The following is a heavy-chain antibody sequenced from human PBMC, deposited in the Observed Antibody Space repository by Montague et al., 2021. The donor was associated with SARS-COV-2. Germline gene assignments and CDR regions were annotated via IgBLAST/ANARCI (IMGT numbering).Heavy chain of an antibody. V-gene: IGHV4-59*13. Sequence: SETLSLTCTVSGGSISSYYWSWIRQPPAKGLEWIGYIYYSGSTYYNPSRKSRVTISVDTSTNQFSLKLSSVTAAGTAVYYCGRGFDYWGQGTLVTVSS. CDR3: GRGFDY. CDR1: GGSISSYY. CDR2: IYYSGST. J-gene: IGHJ4*02.